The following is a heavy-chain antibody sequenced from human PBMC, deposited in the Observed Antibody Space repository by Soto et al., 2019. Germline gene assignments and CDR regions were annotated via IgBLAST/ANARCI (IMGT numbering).Heavy chain of an antibody. V-gene: IGHV1-18*01. CDR1: GYTFTSYG. Sequence: QVQLVQSGAEVKKPGASVKVSCKASGYTFTSYGISWVRQAPGQGLEWMGWISAYNGNTNYAQKLQGRVTMTTDTSTSKAYMELRSLRSDDTAVYYCAIKVDYYHSSGFHYYFDYWGKGTLVTVSS. CDR2: ISAYNGNT. J-gene: IGHJ4*02. D-gene: IGHD3-22*01. CDR3: AIKVDYYHSSGFHYYFDY.